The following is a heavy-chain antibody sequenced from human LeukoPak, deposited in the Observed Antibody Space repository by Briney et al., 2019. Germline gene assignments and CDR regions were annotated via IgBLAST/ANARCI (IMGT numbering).Heavy chain of an antibody. CDR3: ARDRAYYYGSGTLDYYYGMDV. Sequence: GGSLRLSCAASGFTFSSYSMNWVRQAPGKGLEWVSSISSSSRYIYYADSVKGRFTISRDNAKNSLYLQMNSLRAEDTAVYYCARDRAYYYGSGTLDYYYGMDVWGQGTTVTVSS. J-gene: IGHJ6*01. CDR1: GFTFSSYS. CDR2: ISSSSRYI. V-gene: IGHV3-21*01. D-gene: IGHD3-10*01.